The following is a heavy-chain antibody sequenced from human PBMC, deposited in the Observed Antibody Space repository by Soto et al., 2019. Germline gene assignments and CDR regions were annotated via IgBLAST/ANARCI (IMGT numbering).Heavy chain of an antibody. Sequence: EVQLVESGGKVVQPGGSLRLSCVASGFTFSVYWMSWVRQAPGEGLEWVARIKFDGSGIQYADSVKVRFSISRDNAGNSVYLQVNSLRAEDTAVYYCAIDSGYSSVESVNQYFDYWGQGALVTVTS. J-gene: IGHJ4*02. CDR2: IKFDGSGI. D-gene: IGHD5-12*01. CDR3: AIDSGYSSVESVNQYFDY. CDR1: GFTFSVYW. V-gene: IGHV3-7*01.